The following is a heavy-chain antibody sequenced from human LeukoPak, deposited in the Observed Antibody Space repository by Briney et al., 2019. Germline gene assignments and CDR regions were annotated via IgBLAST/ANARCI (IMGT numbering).Heavy chain of an antibody. CDR2: INHSGST. V-gene: IGHV4-34*01. Sequence: SETLSLTCAVYGGSFSGYYWSWIRQPPGKGLEWIGEINHSGSTNYNPSLKSRVTISVDTSKNQFSLKLSSVTAADTAVYYCARWVVPAAIQANDAFDIWGQGTMVTVSS. D-gene: IGHD2-2*02. J-gene: IGHJ3*02. CDR1: GGSFSGYY. CDR3: ARWVVPAAIQANDAFDI.